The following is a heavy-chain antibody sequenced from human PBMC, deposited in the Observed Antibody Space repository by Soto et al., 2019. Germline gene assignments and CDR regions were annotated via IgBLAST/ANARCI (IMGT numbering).Heavy chain of an antibody. Sequence: EVQLLESGGDLALSGGSLRLICAASGFTFSNYAMTWVRQSPGKGLEWVSTITSAGSTFYGDTVKGRFTISRDNSKSTLYLQMNSLGAEDTAVYYCAKTDKFHSQSSGWANRFDSWGQGTLVTVSS. J-gene: IGHJ4*02. D-gene: IGHD6-25*01. CDR2: ITSAGST. CDR3: AKTDKFHSQSSGWANRFDS. CDR1: GFTFSNYA. V-gene: IGHV3-23*01.